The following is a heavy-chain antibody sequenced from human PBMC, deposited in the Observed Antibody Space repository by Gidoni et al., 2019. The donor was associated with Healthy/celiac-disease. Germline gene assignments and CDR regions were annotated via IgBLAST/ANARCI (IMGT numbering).Heavy chain of an antibody. V-gene: IGHV1-69*01. CDR1: GCTFISSA. Sequence: QVQLVQSGAEVKKPGSSVKVSCNASGCTFISSAISWVRQAPGQGLEWMGGIIPIFGTANYAQKFQGRVTITADESTSTAYMELSSLRSEDTAVYYCARGGENSKHYYYYYMDVWGKGTTVTVSS. CDR2: IIPIFGTA. D-gene: IGHD2-15*01. CDR3: ARGGENSKHYYYYYMDV. J-gene: IGHJ6*03.